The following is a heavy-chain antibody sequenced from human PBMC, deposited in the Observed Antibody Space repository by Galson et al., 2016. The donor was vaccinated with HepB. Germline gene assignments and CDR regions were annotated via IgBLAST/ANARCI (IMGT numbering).Heavy chain of an antibody. D-gene: IGHD3-3*01. J-gene: IGHJ4*02. Sequence: SLRLSCAASGCTFSDYYMSWIRQAPGKGLEWVSYISISGSTKSYEDPVRGRFTIARDNAKNSLYLQRNSLGAEDTAVYYCARDRFFAVDFYFDYWGLGTLVTVSS. CDR3: ARDRFFAVDFYFDY. CDR2: ISISGSTK. V-gene: IGHV3-11*01. CDR1: GCTFSDYY.